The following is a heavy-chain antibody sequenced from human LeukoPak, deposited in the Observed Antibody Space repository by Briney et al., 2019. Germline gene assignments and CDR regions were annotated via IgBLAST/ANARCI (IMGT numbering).Heavy chain of an antibody. CDR2: IFYSGST. D-gene: IGHD3-3*01. J-gene: IGHJ4*02. CDR1: GGSISGYY. CDR3: ASERRGYYSFFDY. V-gene: IGHV4-59*01. Sequence: SETLSLTCSVSGGSISGYYWSWIRQPPGKGLEWIGYIFYSGSTNYNPSLKSRVTISVDTSKNQFSLKLTSVTAADTAVYYCASERRGYYSFFDYSGQGTLVTVSS.